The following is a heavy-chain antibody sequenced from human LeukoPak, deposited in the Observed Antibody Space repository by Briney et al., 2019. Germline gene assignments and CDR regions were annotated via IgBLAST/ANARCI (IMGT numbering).Heavy chain of an antibody. CDR3: ARRNYYDSIADWFDP. Sequence: ASVKVSCKASGYTFTSYTISWVRQAPGQGLEWMGWISTYNGYTNYAQKLQGRVTMTTDTSTSTAYMELRSLRSDDTAVYYCARRNYYDSIADWFDPWGQGTLVTVSS. J-gene: IGHJ5*02. CDR1: GYTFTSYT. CDR2: ISTYNGYT. D-gene: IGHD3-22*01. V-gene: IGHV1-18*01.